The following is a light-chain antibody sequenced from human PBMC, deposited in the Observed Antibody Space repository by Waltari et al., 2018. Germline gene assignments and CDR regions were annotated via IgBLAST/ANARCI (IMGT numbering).Light chain of an antibody. J-gene: IGKJ4*01. Sequence: DIQMTQSPSSVSASVGDRVTITWRASRDISRWLAWYQQKPGKAPKFLIYDASTLQSGVPSRFSGNGSGREFTLTITSLQPEDFSTYYCQQGNDFPLTFGGGTKVEMK. CDR1: RDISRW. V-gene: IGKV1-12*01. CDR3: QQGNDFPLT. CDR2: DAS.